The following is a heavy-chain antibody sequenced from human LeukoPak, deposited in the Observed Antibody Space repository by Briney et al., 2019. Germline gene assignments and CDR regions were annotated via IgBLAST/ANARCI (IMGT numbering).Heavy chain of an antibody. D-gene: IGHD3-16*01. CDR3: ARSSLPYYFDY. CDR2: IDNDGGST. J-gene: IGHJ4*02. CDR1: GFTFHTYW. V-gene: IGHV3-74*01. Sequence: PGGSLRLSCAASGFTFHTYWMHWVRQVPGKGLVWVSRIDNDGGSTTYADSVKGRFTISRDNAKNTVYLQMNSVGAEDTAVYYCARSSLPYYFDYWGQGTLVTVSS.